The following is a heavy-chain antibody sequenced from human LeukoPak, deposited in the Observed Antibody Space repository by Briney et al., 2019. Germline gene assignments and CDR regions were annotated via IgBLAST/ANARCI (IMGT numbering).Heavy chain of an antibody. D-gene: IGHD4/OR15-4a*01. V-gene: IGHV1-46*01. CDR1: GYTFTSYG. CDR3: TKPLNDAFDI. CDR2: INPSGGST. Sequence: ASVKVSCKASGYTFTSYGISWVRQAPGQGLEWMGIINPSGGSTSYAQKFQGRVTMTRDTSTSTVYMELSSLRSEDTAVYYCTKPLNDAFDIWGQGTMVTVSS. J-gene: IGHJ3*02.